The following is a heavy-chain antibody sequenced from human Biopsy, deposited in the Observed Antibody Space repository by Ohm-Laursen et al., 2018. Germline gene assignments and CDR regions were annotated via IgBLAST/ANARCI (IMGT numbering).Heavy chain of an antibody. J-gene: IGHJ5*02. Sequence: SETLSLTCAVSGHSVRSGYYWGWIRQPPGKGLEWIGSIFQNGYTYYNPSLETRVTISVDTSKDQFSLKLTSVAAADTAVYYCARTPRDSFWSGSYIRGLWFDPWGQGTLVIVSS. D-gene: IGHD3-3*01. CDR2: IFQNGYT. CDR3: ARTPRDSFWSGSYIRGLWFDP. CDR1: GHSVRSGYY. V-gene: IGHV4-38-2*01.